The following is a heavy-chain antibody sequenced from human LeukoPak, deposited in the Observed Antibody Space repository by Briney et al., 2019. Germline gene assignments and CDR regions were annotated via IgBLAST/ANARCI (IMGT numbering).Heavy chain of an antibody. Sequence: ASVKVSCKASGYTFTAYYLHWVRHAPGQGLEWMGWINPNSGDTNYAQKFQGRVTMTRDTSITTAYMELSRLTSDDTAIYYCARDRMGDCATTSCYLVYWGQGTLVTVSS. CDR3: ARDRMGDCATTSCYLVY. CDR2: INPNSGDT. CDR1: GYTFTAYY. V-gene: IGHV1-2*02. J-gene: IGHJ4*02. D-gene: IGHD2-2*01.